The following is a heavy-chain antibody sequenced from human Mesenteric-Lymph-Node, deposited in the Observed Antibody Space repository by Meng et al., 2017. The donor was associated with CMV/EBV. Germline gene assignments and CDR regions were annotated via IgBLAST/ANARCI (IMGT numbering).Heavy chain of an antibody. CDR1: GGSFSGYY. CDR2: INHSGST. J-gene: IGHJ4*02. V-gene: IGHV4-34*01. Sequence: QGQLQEGGAGRVKPSEPLSLTCAVYGGSFSGYYWSWIRQPPGKGLEWIGEINHSGSTNYNPSLKSRVTISVDTSKNQFSLKLSSVTAADTAVYYCARHQRWLKSEGGFNYWGQGTLVTVSS. CDR3: ARHQRWLKSEGGFNY. D-gene: IGHD4-23*01.